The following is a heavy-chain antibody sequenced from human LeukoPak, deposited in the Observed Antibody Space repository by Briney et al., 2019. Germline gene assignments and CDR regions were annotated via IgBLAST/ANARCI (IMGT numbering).Heavy chain of an antibody. Sequence: GGSLRLSCAASGFTFSSYSMNWVRQAPGKGLEWVSLISGNAGSTYYADSVKGRFTISRDITKNTLYLQMNSLRAEDTAVYYCAKDQQDNWFDPWGQGTLVTVSS. CDR3: AKDQQDNWFDP. CDR2: ISGNAGST. CDR1: GFTFSSYS. D-gene: IGHD6-13*01. V-gene: IGHV3-23*01. J-gene: IGHJ5*02.